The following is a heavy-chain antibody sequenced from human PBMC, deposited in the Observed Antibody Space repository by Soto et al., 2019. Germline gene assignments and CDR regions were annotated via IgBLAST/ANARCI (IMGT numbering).Heavy chain of an antibody. V-gene: IGHV3-15*01. CDR3: TTESPYGDFLFDF. CDR1: GFTFSIAW. J-gene: IGHJ4*02. D-gene: IGHD4-17*01. CDR2: IKSKPDGGVT. Sequence: GGSLRLSCAVSGFTFSIAWMSWVRQAPGKGLEWVGRIKSKPDGGVTDYAAPVKGRFTISRDDSKNTLYLQLNSLKTEDTAVYYCTTESPYGDFLFDFWGQGTPVTVSS.